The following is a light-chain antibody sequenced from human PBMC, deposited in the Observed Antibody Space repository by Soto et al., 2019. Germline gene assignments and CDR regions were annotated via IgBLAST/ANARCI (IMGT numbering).Light chain of an antibody. Sequence: EIVLTQSPATLSLSPGERATLSCRASQSVSNYLAWYQQKAGQAPRLLIYDASNRASGIPARFSGSGSGTDFTLTISSLEPEDFAVYYCQQRSNWPPLFTFGPGTKVDVK. V-gene: IGKV3-11*01. CDR2: DAS. CDR1: QSVSNY. CDR3: QQRSNWPPLFT. J-gene: IGKJ3*01.